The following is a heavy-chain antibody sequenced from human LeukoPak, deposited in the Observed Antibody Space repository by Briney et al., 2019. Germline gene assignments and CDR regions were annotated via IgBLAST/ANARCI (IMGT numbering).Heavy chain of an antibody. CDR2: IYYSGST. J-gene: IGHJ4*02. D-gene: IGHD3-22*01. V-gene: IGHV4-59*01. CDR1: GGSISSYY. Sequence: SEALSLTCTVSGGSISSYYWSWIRQPPGKGLEWIGYIYYSGSTNYNPSLKSQVTISVDTSKNQFSLKLSSVTAADTAVYYCARGYYYDSSGFDYWGQGTLVTVSS. CDR3: ARGYYYDSSGFDY.